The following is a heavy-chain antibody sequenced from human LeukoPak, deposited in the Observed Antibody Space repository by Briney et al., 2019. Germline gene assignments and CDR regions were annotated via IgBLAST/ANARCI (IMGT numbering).Heavy chain of an antibody. D-gene: IGHD4-17*01. Sequence: PGGSLRLSCATSGFTFRSYAMIWVRQAPERGLQWVSGISGSGTYYADFAKGRFTISRDNSKNTLYLQMNSLRAEDTATYYCAGDPNGDYIGAFDMWGQGTMVTVS. CDR3: AGDPNGDYIGAFDM. CDR2: ISGSGT. CDR1: GFTFRSYA. V-gene: IGHV3-23*01. J-gene: IGHJ3*02.